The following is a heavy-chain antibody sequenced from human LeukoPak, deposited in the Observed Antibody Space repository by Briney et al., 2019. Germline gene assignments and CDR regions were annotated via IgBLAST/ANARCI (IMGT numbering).Heavy chain of an antibody. CDR1: GFTLSDYW. Sequence: GGSLRLSCAASGFTLSDYWMHWVRQAAGKGLVWVSRMNVDGSSISYADSVKGRFTISIDNARNTLYLQMNSLRAEDTAVYYCTRIKWDLTYFDYWGQGTLVTASS. CDR3: TRIKWDLTYFDY. J-gene: IGHJ4*02. CDR2: MNVDGSSI. D-gene: IGHD1-26*01. V-gene: IGHV3-74*01.